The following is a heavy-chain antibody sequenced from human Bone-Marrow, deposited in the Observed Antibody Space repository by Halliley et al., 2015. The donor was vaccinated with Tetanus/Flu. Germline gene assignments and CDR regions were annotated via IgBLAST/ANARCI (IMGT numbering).Heavy chain of an antibody. J-gene: IGHJ4*02. CDR3: ARDVLPGVAWGY. CDR2: ISEHGGEE. CDR1: GFTFTSYW. D-gene: IGHD3-16*01. Sequence: SLRLSCAASGFTFTSYWMNWVRQGPGRGLGWVAAISEHGGEERYVDSVRGRFTISRDNAKNSLYLHMNNLRAEDTATYYCARDVLPGVAWGYWGQGTLVTVSS. V-gene: IGHV3-7*03.